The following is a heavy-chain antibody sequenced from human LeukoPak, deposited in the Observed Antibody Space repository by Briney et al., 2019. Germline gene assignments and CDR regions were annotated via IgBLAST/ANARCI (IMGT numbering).Heavy chain of an antibody. CDR2: ISYDGSNE. D-gene: IGHD4-23*01. Sequence: GGSLRLSCAASGFTFSSYDMYWVRQAPGKGLEWVAVISYDGSNEFYVDSVKGRFTISRDNSKDTLYLQMNSLRAEDTAVYYCAKDFYGGNPYWGQGTLVTVSS. J-gene: IGHJ4*02. CDR3: AKDFYGGNPY. CDR1: GFTFSSYD. V-gene: IGHV3-30*18.